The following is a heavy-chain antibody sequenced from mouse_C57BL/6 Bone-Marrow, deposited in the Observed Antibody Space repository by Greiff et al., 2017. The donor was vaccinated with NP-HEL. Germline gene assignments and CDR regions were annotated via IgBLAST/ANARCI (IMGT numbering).Heavy chain of an antibody. V-gene: IGHV1-80*01. Sequence: QVQLQQSGAELVKPGASVKISCKASGYAFSSYWMNWVKQRPGKGLEWIGQIYPGDGDTNYNGKFKGKATLTADKSSSTAYMQLSSLTSEDSAVYFCARRRRTTVVEEYYFDYWGQGTTLTVSS. CDR2: IYPGDGDT. J-gene: IGHJ2*01. CDR3: ARRRRTTVVEEYYFDY. D-gene: IGHD1-1*01. CDR1: GYAFSSYW.